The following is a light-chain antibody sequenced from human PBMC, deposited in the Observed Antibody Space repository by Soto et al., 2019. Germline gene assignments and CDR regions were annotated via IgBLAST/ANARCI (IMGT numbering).Light chain of an antibody. V-gene: IGKV4-1*01. Sequence: DIVMTQSPDSLAVSLGERATINCKSSQSVLYSSTNKNYLAWYQQKPGQSPKLLIYWASTRESGVPDRFSGSGPGTDFTLTISSLQAEDVAAYYCQQYYSTPLTFGGGTKVDIK. CDR2: WAS. CDR1: QSVLYSSTNKNY. J-gene: IGKJ4*01. CDR3: QQYYSTPLT.